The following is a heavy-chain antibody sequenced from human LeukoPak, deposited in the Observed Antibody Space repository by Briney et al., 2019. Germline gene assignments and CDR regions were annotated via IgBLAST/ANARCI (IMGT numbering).Heavy chain of an antibody. CDR1: DYSISSLYY. J-gene: IGHJ4*02. CDR2: IHHSGST. CDR3: ARLGYCSSTSCYPDS. D-gene: IGHD2-2*01. V-gene: IGHV4-38-2*02. Sequence: SETLSLTCTVSDYSISSLYYWGWIRQPPGKGLEWITSIHHSGSTDYNPSLKSRVTISIDTSKNQFSLKLKYVTAADTAVYYCARLGYCSSTSCYPDSWGQGTLVTVSS.